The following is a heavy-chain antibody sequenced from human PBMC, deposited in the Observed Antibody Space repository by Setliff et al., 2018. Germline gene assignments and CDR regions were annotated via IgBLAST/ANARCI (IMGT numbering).Heavy chain of an antibody. Sequence: PGGSLRLSCAASGFTFSSYAMSWVRQAPGKGLEWVSAISGSGGSTYYADSVKGRFTISRDNSKNTLDLQMNSLRAEDTAVYYCAKELEATTYYYYYYGMDVWGQGTTVTVSS. CDR3: AKELEATTYYYYYYGMDV. V-gene: IGHV3-23*01. CDR1: GFTFSSYA. CDR2: ISGSGGST. J-gene: IGHJ6*02. D-gene: IGHD1-26*01.